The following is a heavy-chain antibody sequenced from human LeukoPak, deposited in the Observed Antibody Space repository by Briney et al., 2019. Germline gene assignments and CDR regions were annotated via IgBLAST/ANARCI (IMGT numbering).Heavy chain of an antibody. J-gene: IGHJ4*02. CDR3: ARGSVGATNFGY. D-gene: IGHD1-26*01. Sequence: PSETLSLTCTVSGGSISSYYWSWIRQPPGKGLEWIGYIYYSGSTNYNPSLKSRVTISVDTSKNQFSLKLSSVTAADTAVYYCARGSVGATNFGYWGQGTLVTVSS. V-gene: IGHV4-59*01. CDR2: IYYSGST. CDR1: GGSISSYY.